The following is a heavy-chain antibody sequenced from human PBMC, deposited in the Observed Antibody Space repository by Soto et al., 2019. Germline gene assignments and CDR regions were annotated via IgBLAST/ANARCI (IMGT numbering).Heavy chain of an antibody. J-gene: IGHJ3*02. D-gene: IGHD1-1*01. V-gene: IGHV3-23*01. CDR1: VFICSSYD. CDR3: AKATATSGGAFEI. Sequence: PVGSLRLSCAFSVFICSSYDMSCVRQSPGKGLEWVSTILVGGSTHYEDAVKGRFTISRDTSKNTVYLQMNSLTAGDTAVYYCAKATATSGGAFEIYGQGTMVTVSS. CDR2: ILVGGST.